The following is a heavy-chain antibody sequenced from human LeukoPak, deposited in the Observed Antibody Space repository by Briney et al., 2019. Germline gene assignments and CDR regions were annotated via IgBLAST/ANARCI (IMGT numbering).Heavy chain of an antibody. CDR2: INAGNGNT. V-gene: IGHV1-3*01. J-gene: IGHJ4*02. Sequence: GASVKVSCKASGYTFTSYAMHWVRQAPGQSLEWMGWINAGNGNTKYSQKIQGRVNITRDTSASTAYMELSSLRSEDTAVYYCARVLRYTAAAAFDYWGQGTLVTVSS. CDR3: ARVLRYTAAAAFDY. CDR1: GYTFTSYA. D-gene: IGHD6-13*01.